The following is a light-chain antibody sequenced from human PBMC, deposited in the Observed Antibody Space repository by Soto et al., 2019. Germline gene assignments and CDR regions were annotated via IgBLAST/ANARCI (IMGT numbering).Light chain of an antibody. Sequence: DIQMTQSPSRLSAPVGDRVFFICRPSQGFGSWLAWNQQKPGRAPKPLIYQASSLKIEVPSRFSGSGSGTEFTLIISSLQPDDFATYYCQQYSAYPWTFGQGTKVEIK. J-gene: IGKJ1*01. CDR1: QGFGSW. CDR2: QAS. CDR3: QQYSAYPWT. V-gene: IGKV1-5*03.